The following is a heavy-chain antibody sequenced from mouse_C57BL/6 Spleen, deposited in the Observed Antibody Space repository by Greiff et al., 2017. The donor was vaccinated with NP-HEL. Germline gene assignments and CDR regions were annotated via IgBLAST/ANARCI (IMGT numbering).Heavy chain of an antibody. CDR3: TTDYGSYYFDY. D-gene: IGHD1-1*01. CDR2: IDPEDGDT. J-gene: IGHJ2*01. Sequence: EVQLQQSGAELVRPGASVKLSCTASGFNIKDYYMHWVKQRPEQGLEWIGRIDPEDGDTEYAPKFQGKATMTADTSSTTAYLQLSSLTSEDTAVYYCTTDYGSYYFDYWGQGTTLTVSS. V-gene: IGHV14-1*01. CDR1: GFNIKDYY.